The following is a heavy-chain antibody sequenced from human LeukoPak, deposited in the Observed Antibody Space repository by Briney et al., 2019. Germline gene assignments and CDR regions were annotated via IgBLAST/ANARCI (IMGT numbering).Heavy chain of an antibody. J-gene: IGHJ6*02. D-gene: IGHD6-13*01. V-gene: IGHV1-18*01. CDR2: ISAYNGNT. Sequence: ASVKVPCKASGYTFTSYGISWVRQAPGQGLEWMGWISAYNGNTNYAQKLQGRVTMTTDTSTSTAYMELRSLRSDDTAVYYCARDPGYSSSWYYYGMDVWGQGTTVTVSS. CDR3: ARDPGYSSSWYYYGMDV. CDR1: GYTFTSYG.